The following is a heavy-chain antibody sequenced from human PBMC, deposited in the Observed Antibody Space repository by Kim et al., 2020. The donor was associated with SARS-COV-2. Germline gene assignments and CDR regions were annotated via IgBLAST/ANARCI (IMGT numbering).Heavy chain of an antibody. Sequence: RPNYNPSLRSRVTISVYTSKNQFSLKLSSVTAADTAVYYCARVRSNWFDPWGQGTLVTVSS. CDR3: ARVRSNWFDP. CDR2: RP. J-gene: IGHJ5*02. V-gene: IGHV4-59*01.